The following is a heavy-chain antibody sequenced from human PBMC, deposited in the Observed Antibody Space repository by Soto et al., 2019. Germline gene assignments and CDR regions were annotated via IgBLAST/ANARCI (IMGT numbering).Heavy chain of an antibody. CDR2: IYYSGST. D-gene: IGHD2-2*01. CDR1: GGSISSSSYY. Sequence: SETLSLTCTVSGGSISSSSYYWGWIRQPPGKGLEWIGSIYYSGSTYYNPSLKSRVTISVDTSKNQFSLKLSSVTAADTAVYSWARDIVGVPAAMMGNWFDPWGQGTLVTVSS. V-gene: IGHV4-39*07. CDR3: ARDIVGVPAAMMGNWFDP. J-gene: IGHJ5*02.